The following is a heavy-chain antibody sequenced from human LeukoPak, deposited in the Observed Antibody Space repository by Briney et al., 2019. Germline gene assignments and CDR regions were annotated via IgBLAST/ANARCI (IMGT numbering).Heavy chain of an antibody. CDR1: GGTFSSYA. CDR2: IIPIFGTA. D-gene: IGHD4-11*01. J-gene: IGHJ6*03. V-gene: IGHV1-69*05. CDR3: ARGDNYPYYYYMDV. Sequence: TVKVSCKASGGTFSSYAISWVRQAPGQGLEWMGGIIPIFGTANYAQKFQGRVTITTDESTSTAYMELSSLRSEDTAVYYCARGDNYPYYYYMDVWGKGTTVTVSS.